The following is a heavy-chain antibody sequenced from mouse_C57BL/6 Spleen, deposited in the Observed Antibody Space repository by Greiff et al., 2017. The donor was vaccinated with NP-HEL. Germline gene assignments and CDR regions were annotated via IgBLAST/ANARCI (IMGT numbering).Heavy chain of an antibody. D-gene: IGHD5-5*01. CDR3: ARGLPYDFDY. Sequence: VQLKESGPGLVKPSQSLSLTCSVTGYSITSGYYWNWIRQFPGNKLEWMGYISYDGSNNYNPSLKNRISITRDTSKNQFFLKLNSVTTEDTATYYCARGLPYDFDYWGQGTTLTDSS. V-gene: IGHV3-6*01. CDR1: GYSITSGYY. CDR2: ISYDGSN. J-gene: IGHJ2*01.